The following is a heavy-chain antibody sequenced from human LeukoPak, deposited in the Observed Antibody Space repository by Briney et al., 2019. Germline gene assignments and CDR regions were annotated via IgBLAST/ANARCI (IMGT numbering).Heavy chain of an antibody. D-gene: IGHD5-24*01. V-gene: IGHV3-74*01. CDR3: ASSRDGYNLVHYFDY. J-gene: IGHJ4*02. CDR1: GFTFGTYW. Sequence: PGGSLRLSCVGSGFTFGTYWMHWVRQAPGKGLVWVSRINSYGNSTNYADSAKGRFTISRDNSKNTLYLQMDSLRAEDTAVYYCASSRDGYNLVHYFDYWGQGTLVTVSS. CDR2: INSYGNST.